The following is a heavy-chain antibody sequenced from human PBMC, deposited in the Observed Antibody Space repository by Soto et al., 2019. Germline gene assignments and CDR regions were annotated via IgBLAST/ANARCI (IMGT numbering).Heavy chain of an antibody. Sequence: EVQLVESGGGLVQPGGSLRLSCADSGFILRNYWMSWVRQAPGMGLQWVASIKEDGSERYYVDPVKGRFTISREKAKNTLYLQMNSLRAEDTAVYYCARYRSLDPWGQGILVTATS. D-gene: IGHD3-16*02. CDR2: IKEDGSER. CDR1: GFILRNYW. CDR3: ARYRSLDP. V-gene: IGHV3-7*03. J-gene: IGHJ5*02.